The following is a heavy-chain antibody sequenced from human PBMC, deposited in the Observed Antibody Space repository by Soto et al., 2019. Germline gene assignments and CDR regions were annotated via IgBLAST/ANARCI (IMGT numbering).Heavy chain of an antibody. CDR2: IYYSGST. V-gene: IGHV4-59*01. CDR1: GGSISSYY. J-gene: IGHJ6*02. Sequence: QVQLQGSGPGLVKPSETLSLTCTVSGGSISSYYWSWIRQPPGKGLEWIGYIYYSGSTNYNPSLKSRVTISVDTSKNQFSLKLSSVTAADTAVYYCARVRGYCSGGSCYAYYGMDVWGQGTTVTVSS. CDR3: ARVRGYCSGGSCYAYYGMDV. D-gene: IGHD2-15*01.